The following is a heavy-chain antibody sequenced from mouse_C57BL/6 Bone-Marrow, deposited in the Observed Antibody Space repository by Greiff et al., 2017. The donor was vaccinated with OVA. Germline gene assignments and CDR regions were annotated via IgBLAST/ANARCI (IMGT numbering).Heavy chain of an antibody. CDR1: GYTFTTYP. CDR3: ARGGPYYYGSSLGYAMDY. D-gene: IGHD1-1*01. CDR2: FHPYNDDT. J-gene: IGHJ4*01. Sequence: VQLQQSGAELVKPGASVKMSCKASGYTFTTYPIEWMKQNHGKSLEWIGNFHPYNDDTKYNEKFKGKATLTVEKSSSTVYLELSRLTSDYSAVYYCARGGPYYYGSSLGYAMDYWGQGTSVTVSS. V-gene: IGHV1-47*01.